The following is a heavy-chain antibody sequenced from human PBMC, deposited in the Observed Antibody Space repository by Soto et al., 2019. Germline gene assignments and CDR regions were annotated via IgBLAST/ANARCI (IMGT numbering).Heavy chain of an antibody. V-gene: IGHV3-30*03. D-gene: IGHD5-18*01. CDR2: ISKDGSSK. CDR3: AREGYTYVFLDY. Sequence: GGSLRLSCAASGFIFSNYAMHWVRQAPGKGLEWVVVISKDGSSKHSADSVKGRFSISRDNSKNTLYLQMDSLRAEDTAIYYCAREGYTYVFLDYWGHGTLVTVSS. CDR1: GFIFSNYA. J-gene: IGHJ4*01.